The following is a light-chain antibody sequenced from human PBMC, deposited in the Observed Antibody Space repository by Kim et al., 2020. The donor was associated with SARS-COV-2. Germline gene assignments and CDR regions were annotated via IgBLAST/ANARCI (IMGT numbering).Light chain of an antibody. CDR2: HDD. Sequence: SYELTQPPSVSVSPGQTASISCSGHNLGETFVSWYMQRPGQSPLLVMYHDDKRPSGISERISGSNSGTTATLTVSGTQAMDEADHFCQAWDTNTLVFGGGTQLTVL. CDR1: NLGETF. J-gene: IGLJ3*02. V-gene: IGLV3-1*01. CDR3: QAWDTNTLV.